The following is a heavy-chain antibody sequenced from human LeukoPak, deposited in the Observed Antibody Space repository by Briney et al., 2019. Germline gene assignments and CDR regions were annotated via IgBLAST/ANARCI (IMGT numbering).Heavy chain of an antibody. CDR3: ARDLYGSGIFDY. CDR2: MWSDGTKK. D-gene: IGHD3-10*01. J-gene: IGHJ4*02. Sequence: GGSLRLSCAASGFTFSHYGMHWVRQAPGKGLEWVAVMWSDGTKKYYADSVKGRFTVSRDTSKHTLYLQMNSLRAEDTAVYYCARDLYGSGIFDYWGQGTLVTVSS. V-gene: IGHV3-33*01. CDR1: GFTFSHYG.